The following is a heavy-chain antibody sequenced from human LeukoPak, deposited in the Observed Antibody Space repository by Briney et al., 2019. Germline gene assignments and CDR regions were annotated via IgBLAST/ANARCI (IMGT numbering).Heavy chain of an antibody. CDR2: IYTSGST. CDR1: GGSISSYY. Sequence: PSETLSLTCTVSGGSISSYYWSWIRQPAGKGREWIGRIYTSGSTIYNPSFKSRVTMSVDTSKNQFSLKLSSVTAADTAVYYCARGRYESTRLSAYYYYYMDVWGKGTTVTVSS. D-gene: IGHD1-14*01. V-gene: IGHV4-4*07. J-gene: IGHJ6*03. CDR3: ARGRYESTRLSAYYYYYMDV.